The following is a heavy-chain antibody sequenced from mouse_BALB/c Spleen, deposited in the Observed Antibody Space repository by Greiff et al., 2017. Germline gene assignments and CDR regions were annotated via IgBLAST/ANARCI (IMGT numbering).Heavy chain of an antibody. CDR3: AREALFDY. Sequence: VQLQESGAELVRPGTSVKVSCKASGYAFTNYLIEWVKQRPGQGLEWIGVINPGSGGTNYNEKFKGKATLTADKSSSTAYMQLSSLTSDDSAVYFCAREALFDYWGQGTTLTVSS. J-gene: IGHJ2*01. V-gene: IGHV1-54*01. CDR1: GYAFTNYL. CDR2: INPGSGGT.